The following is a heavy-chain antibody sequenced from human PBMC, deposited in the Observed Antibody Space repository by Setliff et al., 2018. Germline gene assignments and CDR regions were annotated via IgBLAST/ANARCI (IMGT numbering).Heavy chain of an antibody. V-gene: IGHV3-23*01. J-gene: IGHJ5*02. CDR2: ISGSGGST. CDR3: ARDSRARITIFGVVTNWFDP. Sequence: PGGSLRLSCAASGFTFSSYAMSWVRQAPGKGLEWVSAISGSGGSTYYADSVKGRFTISRDNSKNTLYLQMNSLRAEDTAVYYCARDSRARITIFGVVTNWFDPWGQGTLVTVSS. CDR1: GFTFSSYA. D-gene: IGHD3-3*01.